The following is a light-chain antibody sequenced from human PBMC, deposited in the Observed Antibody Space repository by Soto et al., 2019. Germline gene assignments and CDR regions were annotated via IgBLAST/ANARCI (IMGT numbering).Light chain of an antibody. CDR3: GSYSSTDTPFV. J-gene: IGLJ1*01. CDR2: EVT. V-gene: IGLV2-11*01. CDR1: SSDVGGYNY. Sequence: QSALAQPRLVSGSPGQSVTISCTGTSSDVGGYNYVSWYQQHPGKAPKLLIYEVTNRPSGISDRFSGSKSVNTASLTISGLQAEDESDYYCGSYSSTDTPFVFGTGTKVTV.